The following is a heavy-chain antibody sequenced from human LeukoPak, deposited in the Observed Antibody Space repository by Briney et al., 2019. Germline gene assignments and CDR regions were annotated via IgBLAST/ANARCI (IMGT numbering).Heavy chain of an antibody. CDR1: GYSISSGYY. Sequence: SETLSLTCAVSGYSISSGYYWGWIRQPPGKGLEWIRSIYHSGSTYYNPSLKSRVTISVDTSKNQFSLKLSSVTAADTAVYYCARVIGYCSRTSCYWFDPWGQGTLVTVSS. CDR3: ARVIGYCSRTSCYWFDP. V-gene: IGHV4-38-2*01. CDR2: IYHSGST. J-gene: IGHJ5*02. D-gene: IGHD2-2*01.